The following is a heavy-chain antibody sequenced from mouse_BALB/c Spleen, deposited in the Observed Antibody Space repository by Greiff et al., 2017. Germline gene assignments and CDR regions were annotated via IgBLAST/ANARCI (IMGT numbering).Heavy chain of an antibody. J-gene: IGHJ4*01. V-gene: IGHV1S81*02. CDR3: ARWGLLYYAMDY. Sequence: QVQLQQPGAELVKPGASVKLSCKASGYTFTSYWMHWVKQRPGQGLEWIGEINPSNGRTNYNEKFKSKATLTVDKSSSTAYMQLSSLTSEDSAVYYCARWGLLYYAMDYWGQGTSVTVSS. CDR1: GYTFTSYW. D-gene: IGHD2-10*01. CDR2: INPSNGRT.